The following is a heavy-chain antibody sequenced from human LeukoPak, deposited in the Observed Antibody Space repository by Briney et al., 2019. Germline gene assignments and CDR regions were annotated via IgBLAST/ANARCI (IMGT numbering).Heavy chain of an antibody. V-gene: IGHV3-74*01. D-gene: IGHD3-10*01. Sequence: GGSLRLSCAASGSTFSSHWMHWVRQLPGKGLVWVSRIHRDGSSTNYADSVKGRFTISRDNAKNTLYLQVNSLRAEDTAIYYCARARPDGASYFDYWGQGILVTVSS. CDR3: ARARPDGASYFDY. CDR2: IHRDGSST. J-gene: IGHJ4*02. CDR1: GSTFSSHW.